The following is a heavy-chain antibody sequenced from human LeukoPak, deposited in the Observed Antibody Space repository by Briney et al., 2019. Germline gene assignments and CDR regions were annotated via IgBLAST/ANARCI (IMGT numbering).Heavy chain of an antibody. Sequence: PSETLSLTCTVSGGSISSSSYYWGWIRQPPGKGLEWIGSIYYSGSTYYNPSLKSRVTISVDTSKNQFSLKLSSVTAADTAVYYCARPPYDYVWGRDDAFDIWGQGTMVTVSS. J-gene: IGHJ3*02. CDR3: ARPPYDYVWGRDDAFDI. V-gene: IGHV4-39*07. CDR1: GGSISSSSYY. CDR2: IYYSGST. D-gene: IGHD3-16*01.